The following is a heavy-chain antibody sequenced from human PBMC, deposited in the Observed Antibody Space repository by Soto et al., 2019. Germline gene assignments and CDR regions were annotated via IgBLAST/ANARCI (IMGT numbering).Heavy chain of an antibody. Sequence: SQTLSLTCAISGDSVSSTSAAWNWIRQSPSRGLEWLGRTYYRSKWYNDYAVSVKSRITINPDTSKNQFSLQLNSVTPEDTAVYYCARSGDTAMVPDGFDIWGKGTMVTVSS. V-gene: IGHV6-1*01. CDR2: TYYRSKWYN. CDR3: ARSGDTAMVPDGFDI. D-gene: IGHD5-18*01. J-gene: IGHJ3*02. CDR1: GDSVSSTSAA.